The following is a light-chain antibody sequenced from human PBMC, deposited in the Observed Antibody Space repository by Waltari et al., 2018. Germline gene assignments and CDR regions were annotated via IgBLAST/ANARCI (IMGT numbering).Light chain of an antibody. Sequence: EVVMTQSPATLSVSQGERATLSCRASQSISINMVWYQQRPGQAPRLLIYEASMRDIDIPARFSGSGSGTEFTLTISSVQSEDAAVYYCQQFNDWPRTFGQGTKVEIK. V-gene: IGKV3-15*01. CDR3: QQFNDWPRT. CDR1: QSISIN. J-gene: IGKJ1*01. CDR2: EAS.